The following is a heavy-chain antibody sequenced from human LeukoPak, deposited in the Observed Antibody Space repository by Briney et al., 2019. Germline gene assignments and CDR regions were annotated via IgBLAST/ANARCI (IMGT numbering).Heavy chain of an antibody. CDR1: GGSLSGYY. D-gene: IGHD6-19*01. J-gene: IGHJ6*02. V-gene: IGHV4-34*01. Sequence: SETLSLTCALYGGSLSGYYWSWIRHPPGKGLEWIGEINHSGSTTYNRSLKSRVTISVDTSKNQFSLKLSAVTAADTAVYYCARWGSGWVGSYYYGMDVWGQGTTVTVSS. CDR2: INHSGST. CDR3: ARWGSGWVGSYYYGMDV.